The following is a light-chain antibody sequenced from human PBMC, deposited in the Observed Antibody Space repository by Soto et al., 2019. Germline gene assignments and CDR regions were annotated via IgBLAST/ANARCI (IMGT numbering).Light chain of an antibody. CDR3: QSYDSSLSGSV. CDR1: SSTIGAGYD. V-gene: IGLV1-40*01. Sequence: QSVLTQPPSVSGAPGQRVTISCTGSSSTIGAGYDVHWYQQLPGTAPKLLIYGNSNRPSGVPDRFSGSKSGTSASLAITGLQAEDEADYYCQSYDSSLSGSVLGTGTKLTVL. CDR2: GNS. J-gene: IGLJ1*01.